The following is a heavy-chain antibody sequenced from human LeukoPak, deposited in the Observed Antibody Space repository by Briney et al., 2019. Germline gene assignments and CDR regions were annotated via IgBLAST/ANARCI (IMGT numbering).Heavy chain of an antibody. D-gene: IGHD3-16*02. CDR1: GFTFSSYW. Sequence: PGGSLRLSCAASGFTFSSYWMLWVRQAPGKGLVWVSRINSDGSSTRFADSVKGRFTISRDNAKNTLYLQMNSLRAEDTAVYYCAREADYVWGSHRPHYFDYWGQGTLVTVSS. CDR3: AREADYVWGSHRPHYFDY. V-gene: IGHV3-74*01. J-gene: IGHJ4*02. CDR2: INSDGSST.